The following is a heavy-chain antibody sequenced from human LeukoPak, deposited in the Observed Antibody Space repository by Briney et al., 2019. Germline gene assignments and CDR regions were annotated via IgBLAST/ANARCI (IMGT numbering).Heavy chain of an antibody. CDR3: AREPPLTYYFDL. V-gene: IGHV3-30-3*01. J-gene: IGHJ4*02. CDR1: GFTFDNYA. CDR2: ISYDGSNK. Sequence: PGRSLRLSCAASGFTFDNYAMHWVRQAPGKGLECVAVISYDGSNKYYRDFLKGRFTISRDNSKKSLYLQMNSLRAEDTAVYYCAREPPLTYYFDLWGQGTLVTVSS.